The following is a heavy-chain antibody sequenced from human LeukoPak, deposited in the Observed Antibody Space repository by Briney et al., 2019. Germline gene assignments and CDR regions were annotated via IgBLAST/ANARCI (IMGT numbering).Heavy chain of an antibody. V-gene: IGHV3-48*01. J-gene: IGHJ3*01. CDR1: GFTFSDYS. D-gene: IGHD4-17*01. CDR2: ISSSSSTI. Sequence: GGSLRLSCAASGFTFSDYSMNSVGQAPGKGLEWVSYISSSSSTIYYADSVKGRFTISRDSAKNSLYLQMNSLRAEDTAVYYCARGATVTTTSAFDFWGQGTMVTVSS. CDR3: ARGATVTTTSAFDF.